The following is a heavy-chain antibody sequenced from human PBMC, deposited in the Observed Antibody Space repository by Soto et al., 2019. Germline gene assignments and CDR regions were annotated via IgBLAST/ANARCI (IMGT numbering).Heavy chain of an antibody. CDR2: IYYSGST. CDR1: GGSISSSSYY. Sequence: QLQLQESGPGLVKPSETLSLTCTVSGGSISSSSYYWGWIRQPPGKGLEWIGSIYYSGSTYYNPSLKSRVTISVDTSKNQFSLKLSSVTAADTAVYYCARRYDMLTGYYTHAGYYFDYWGQGTLVTVSS. V-gene: IGHV4-39*01. J-gene: IGHJ4*02. CDR3: ARRYDMLTGYYTHAGYYFDY. D-gene: IGHD3-9*01.